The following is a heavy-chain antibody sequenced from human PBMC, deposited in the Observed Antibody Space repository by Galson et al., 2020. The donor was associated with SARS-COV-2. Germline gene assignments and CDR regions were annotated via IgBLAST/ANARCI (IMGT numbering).Heavy chain of an antibody. CDR3: ARDREGDYYDSSGYSGFDP. D-gene: IGHD3-22*01. CDR2: INPNSGGT. V-gene: IGHV1-2*02. Sequence: ASVKVSCKASGYTFTGYYMHWVRQAPGQGLEWMGWINPNSGGTNYAQKFQGRVTMTRDTSISTAYMELSRLRSDDTAVYYCARDREGDYYDSSGYSGFDPWGQGTLVTVSS. J-gene: IGHJ5*02. CDR1: GYTFTGYY.